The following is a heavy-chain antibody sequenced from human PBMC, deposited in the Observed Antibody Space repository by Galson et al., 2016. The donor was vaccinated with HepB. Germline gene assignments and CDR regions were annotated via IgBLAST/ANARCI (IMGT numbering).Heavy chain of an antibody. Sequence: SVKVSCKASGYSFIDQYMHWVRQAPGQGLEWMGWINPNNGDTNYAQKFQGWVTMTRDTSSSTAYMEVRRLKPDDTAVYYCARARGWNWDTPLDSWGQGTLVTVSA. CDR3: ARARGWNWDTPLDS. CDR2: INPNNGDT. D-gene: IGHD1/OR15-1a*01. CDR1: GYSFIDQY. J-gene: IGHJ4*02. V-gene: IGHV1-2*04.